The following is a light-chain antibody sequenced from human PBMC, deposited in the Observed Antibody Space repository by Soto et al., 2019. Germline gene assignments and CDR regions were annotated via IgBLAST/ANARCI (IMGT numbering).Light chain of an antibody. Sequence: DIQMTQSPSSLSASVGDRVTITCRTSQNTYMYLSWYQQKPGTAPKLLIYAASSLLSGVPSRFSGSGSGTAFTLTISYLQPEDFATYYCQQSYSSPPTFGQGTKVDIK. CDR3: QQSYSSPPT. J-gene: IGKJ1*01. V-gene: IGKV1-39*01. CDR2: AAS. CDR1: QNTYMY.